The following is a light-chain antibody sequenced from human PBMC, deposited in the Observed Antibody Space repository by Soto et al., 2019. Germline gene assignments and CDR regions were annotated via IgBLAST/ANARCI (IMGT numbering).Light chain of an antibody. CDR1: SSDIGAYIY. V-gene: IGLV2-8*01. CDR2: EVS. Sequence: QSPLTQPPSSSGSPGQSVTISCTGTSSDIGAYIYVSWYQQHPGKAPKLMISEVSRRPSGVPERFSGSKSGNTASLTVSGLQADDEAHYYCSSYAGSNHFVFGTGTKVTVL. CDR3: SSYAGSNHFV. J-gene: IGLJ1*01.